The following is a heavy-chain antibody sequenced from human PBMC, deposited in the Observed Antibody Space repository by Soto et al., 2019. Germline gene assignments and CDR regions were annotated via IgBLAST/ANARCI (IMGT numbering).Heavy chain of an antibody. CDR2: IKQDGSEK. V-gene: IGHV3-7*03. J-gene: IGHJ4*02. CDR3: ARDLDSGSLDYFDY. D-gene: IGHD1-26*01. CDR1: GFTFSSYW. Sequence: GGSLRLSCAASGFTFSSYWMSWVRQAPGKGLEWVANIKQDGSEKYYVDSVKGRFTISKDNAKNSLYLQMNSLRAEDTAVYYCARDLDSGSLDYFDYWGQGTLVTVSS.